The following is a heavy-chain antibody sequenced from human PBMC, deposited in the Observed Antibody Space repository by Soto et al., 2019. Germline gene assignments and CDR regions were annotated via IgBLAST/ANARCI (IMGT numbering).Heavy chain of an antibody. V-gene: IGHV2-26*01. J-gene: IGHJ5*02. CDR3: ARIVTHCSGGSCYSGLPPSDP. CDR2: IFSNDEK. Sequence: GSGPTLVNPTETLTLTCTVSGFSLSNARMGVSWIRQPPGKALEWLAHIFSNDEKSYSTSLKSRLTISKDTSKSQVVLTMTNMDPVDTATYYCARIVTHCSGGSCYSGLPPSDPWGQGTLVTVSS. D-gene: IGHD2-15*01. CDR1: GFSLSNARMG.